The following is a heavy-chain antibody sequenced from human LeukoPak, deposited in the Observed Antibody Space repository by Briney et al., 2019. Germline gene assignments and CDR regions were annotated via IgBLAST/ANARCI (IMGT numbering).Heavy chain of an antibody. J-gene: IGHJ4*02. Sequence: PGGSLRLSCAASGFTFSSYAMSWVRQAPGKGLEWVSAISGSGGSTYYADSVKGRFTISRDNSKNTLYLQMNSLRAEDTAVYYCASRSAYCGGDCYRDYWGQGTLVTVSS. CDR2: ISGSGGST. D-gene: IGHD2-21*02. CDR1: GFTFSSYA. CDR3: ASRSAYCGGDCYRDY. V-gene: IGHV3-23*01.